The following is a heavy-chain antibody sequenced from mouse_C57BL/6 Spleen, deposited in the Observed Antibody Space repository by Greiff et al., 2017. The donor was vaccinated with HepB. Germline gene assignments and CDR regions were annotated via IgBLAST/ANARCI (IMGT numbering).Heavy chain of an antibody. CDR1: GFTFTDYY. V-gene: IGHV7-3*01. CDR2: IRNKANGYTT. J-gene: IGHJ4*01. Sequence: VQLKQSGGGLVQPGGSLSLSCAASGFTFTDYYMSWVRQPPGKALEWLGFIRNKANGYTTEYSASVKGRFTISRDNSQSILYLQMNALRAEDSATYYCARSHGTYYAMDYWGQGTSVTVSS. CDR3: ARSHGTYYAMDY.